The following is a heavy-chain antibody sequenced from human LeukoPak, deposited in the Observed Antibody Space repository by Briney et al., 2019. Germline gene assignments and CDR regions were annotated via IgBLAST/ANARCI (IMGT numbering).Heavy chain of an antibody. D-gene: IGHD3-22*01. J-gene: IGHJ4*02. CDR2: ISSSSSTI. V-gene: IGHV3-48*01. CDR1: GFTFSSYS. Sequence: GGSLRLSCAASGFTFSSYSMNWVRQAPGKGLEWVSYISSSSSTIYYADSVKGRFTISRDNAKNSLYLQMNSLSAEDTAVYYCARELVYYYDSSGYFDYWGQGTLVTVSS. CDR3: ARELVYYYDSSGYFDY.